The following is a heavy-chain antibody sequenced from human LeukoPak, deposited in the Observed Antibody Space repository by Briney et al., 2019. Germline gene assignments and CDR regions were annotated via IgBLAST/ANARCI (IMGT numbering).Heavy chain of an antibody. V-gene: IGHV1-69*05. J-gene: IGHJ4*02. Sequence: GASVKLSCKASGVTLSSYAISWVRQAPGQGLEWMGGIIPIFGTANYAQKFQGRVTITTDESTSTAYMELSSLRSEDTAVYYCAWSIAARQDFDYWGQGTLVTVSS. CDR2: IIPIFGTA. D-gene: IGHD6-6*01. CDR3: AWSIAARQDFDY. CDR1: GVTLSSYA.